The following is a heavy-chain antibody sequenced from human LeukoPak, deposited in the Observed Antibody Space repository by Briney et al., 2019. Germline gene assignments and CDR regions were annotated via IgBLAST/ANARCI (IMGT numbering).Heavy chain of an antibody. CDR1: GGSISSYY. CDR2: IYYSGST. D-gene: IGHD5-24*01. V-gene: IGHV4-59*01. Sequence: SETLSLTCTVSGGSISSYYWSWIRQPPGKGLEWIGYIYYSGSTNYNPSLKSRVTISVDTSKNQFSLKLSSVTAADTAVYYCASCRGGYPDDAFDIWGQGTMVTVSS. J-gene: IGHJ3*02. CDR3: ASCRGGYPDDAFDI.